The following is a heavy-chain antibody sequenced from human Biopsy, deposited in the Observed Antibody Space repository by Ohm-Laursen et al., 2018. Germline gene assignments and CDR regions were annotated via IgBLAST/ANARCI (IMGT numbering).Heavy chain of an antibody. J-gene: IGHJ4*02. V-gene: IGHV4-4*07. CDR3: ARGMRSSGWPYFDS. D-gene: IGHD6-19*01. CDR2: IYSSGST. Sequence: SVTLSLTCTVSGGSISNYYWSWIRQPAGQGLVWIGRIYSSGSTNYNPSLKSRVTMSVDTSKNQFSLILSSMTAADTAIYYCARGMRSSGWPYFDSWGQGTLVTVSS. CDR1: GGSISNYY.